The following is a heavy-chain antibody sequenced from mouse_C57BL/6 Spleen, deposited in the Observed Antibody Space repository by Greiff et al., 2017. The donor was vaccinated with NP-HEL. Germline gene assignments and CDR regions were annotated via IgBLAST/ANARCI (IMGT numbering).Heavy chain of an antibody. V-gene: IGHV2-5*01. CDR1: GFSLTSYS. J-gene: IGHJ4*01. CDR2: IWRGGST. CDR3: AAYGSSYPYYAMDY. Sequence: VQLQESGPGLVQPSQSLSITCTVSGFSLTSYSVHWVRRSPGKGLEWLGVIWRGGSTDYNAAFMSRLSITKDNSKSQVFFKMNSLQADDTAIYYCAAYGSSYPYYAMDYWGQGTSVTVSS. D-gene: IGHD1-1*01.